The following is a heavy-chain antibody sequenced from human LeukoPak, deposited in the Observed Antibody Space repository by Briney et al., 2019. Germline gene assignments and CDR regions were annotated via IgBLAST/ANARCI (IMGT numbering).Heavy chain of an antibody. V-gene: IGHV4-39*01. CDR1: GGSISSSSYY. Sequence: PSETLSLTCTVSGGSISSSSYYWGWIRQPPGKGLEWIGSIYYSGSTYYNPSLKSRVTISVDTSKNQFSLKLSSVTAADTAVYYCARQPINTEYDSSGYNFDYWGQGTLVTVSS. J-gene: IGHJ4*02. CDR2: IYYSGST. D-gene: IGHD3-22*01. CDR3: ARQPINTEYDSSGYNFDY.